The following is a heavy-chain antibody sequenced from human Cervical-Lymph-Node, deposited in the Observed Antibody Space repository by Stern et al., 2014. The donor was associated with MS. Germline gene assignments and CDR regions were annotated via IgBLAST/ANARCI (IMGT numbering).Heavy chain of an antibody. V-gene: IGHV3-49*03. CDR2: IRNPVYGETT. Sequence: EVQLVESGGGLVQPGRSLRLSCTGSGFIFGDYALNWFRQTPGKGLEWVSFIRNPVYGETTDYAASVKGRFTISRDDSKNIAYLQMNSLKVDDTAVYFCTRALTTVTTVYDAFDIWGQGTIVTVSS. J-gene: IGHJ3*02. CDR3: TRALTTVTTVYDAFDI. D-gene: IGHD4-17*01. CDR1: GFIFGDYA.